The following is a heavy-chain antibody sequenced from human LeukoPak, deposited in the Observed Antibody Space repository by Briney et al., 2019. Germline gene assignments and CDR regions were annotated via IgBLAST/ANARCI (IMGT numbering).Heavy chain of an antibody. V-gene: IGHV3-9*01. D-gene: IGHD2/OR15-2a*01. CDR3: AREAYCNFTSCPRGAFDF. Sequence: GGSLRLSCAVSGFIFDDYAMHWVRQAPGKGLEWVSGITWGRDNLAYAASVKGRFTISRDNAKNSLFLQMSSLGPEDTAVYFCAREAYCNFTSCPRGAFDFWGQGTMVSVSS. J-gene: IGHJ3*01. CDR2: ITWGRDNL. CDR1: GFIFDDYA.